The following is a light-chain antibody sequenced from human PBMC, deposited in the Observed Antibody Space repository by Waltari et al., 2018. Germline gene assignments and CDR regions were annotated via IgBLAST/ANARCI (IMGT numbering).Light chain of an antibody. CDR3: QQHNNFPYS. CDR2: AVP. V-gene: IGKV1-16*01. CDR1: QDINNF. Sequence: DIQMTQSPSSLSASVGDRVTITCRANQDINNFLLWFQQRPGKAPKSLIYAVPHPHSGVPSRFSGSRSGPDFILTISDLQPEDFATYYCQQHNNFPYSLGQGTRLEIK. J-gene: IGKJ2*03.